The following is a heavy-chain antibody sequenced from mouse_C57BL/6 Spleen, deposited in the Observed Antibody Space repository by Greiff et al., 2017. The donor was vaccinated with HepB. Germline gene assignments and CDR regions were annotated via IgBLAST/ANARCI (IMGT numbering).Heavy chain of an antibody. CDR3: TEGGVRCYAMDY. V-gene: IGHV14-4*01. CDR2: IDPENGDT. D-gene: IGHD2-13*01. Sequence: EVQLQQSGAELVRPGASVKLSCTASGFNIKDDYMHWVKQRPEQGLEWIGWIDPENGDTEYASKFQGKATITADTSSNTAYLQLSSLTSDDTAVYYGTEGGVRCYAMDYWGQGTSVTVSS. J-gene: IGHJ4*01. CDR1: GFNIKDDY.